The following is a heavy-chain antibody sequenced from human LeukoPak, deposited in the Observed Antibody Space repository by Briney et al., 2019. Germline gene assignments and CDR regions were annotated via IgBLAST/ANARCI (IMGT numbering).Heavy chain of an antibody. CDR2: IRYDGSNK. CDR1: GFTFSSYG. J-gene: IGHJ3*02. D-gene: IGHD2-8*01. V-gene: IGHV3-30*02. Sequence: GGSLRLSCAASGFTFSSYGMHWVRQAPGKGLEWVAFIRYDGSNKYYADSVKGRFTISRDNSKNTLYLQMNSLRAEDTAVYYCAKGLRLYLDAFGIWGQGTMVTVSS. CDR3: AKGLRLYLDAFGI.